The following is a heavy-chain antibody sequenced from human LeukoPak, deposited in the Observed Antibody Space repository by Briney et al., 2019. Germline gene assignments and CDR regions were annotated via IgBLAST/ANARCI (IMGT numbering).Heavy chain of an antibody. V-gene: IGHV5-51*01. D-gene: IGHD3-22*01. J-gene: IGHJ5*02. CDR3: ARAPPDSSGNHWGVWFDP. CDR1: GYSFSSYS. CDR2: IYPCDSDT. Sequence: GESLKISWKGAGYSFSSYSIGWGRPIPGKGLELIGIIYPCDSDTIYSPSYQCQLTMSADRSINTAYLQWSSLKASDTAIYYCARAPPDSSGNHWGVWFDPWGQGTLVTVSS.